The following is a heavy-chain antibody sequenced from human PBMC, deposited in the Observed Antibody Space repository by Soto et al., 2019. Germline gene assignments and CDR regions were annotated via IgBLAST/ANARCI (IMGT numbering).Heavy chain of an antibody. D-gene: IGHD7-27*01. CDR1: GITFPRFG. J-gene: IGHJ6*02. CDR3: AKGRGEMNWANYYGLDV. V-gene: IGHV3-30*18. CDR2: ITYEGSQS. Sequence: QVPLVESGGGEVQPGRALRIYCAASGITFPRFGMHWFRQAPGRGLEWVARITYEGSQSYYADAVKGRFTISRDNVDNTISHQMDNLRSEDTATYFCAKGRGEMNWANYYGLDVWGQGTTVTVSS.